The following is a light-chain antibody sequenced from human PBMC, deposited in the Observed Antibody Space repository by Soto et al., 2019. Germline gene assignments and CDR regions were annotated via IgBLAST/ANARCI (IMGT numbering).Light chain of an antibody. CDR2: AAS. J-gene: IGKJ1*01. V-gene: IGKV1-6*01. CDR3: LQDYNYPRT. CDR1: QGIRND. Sequence: AIQRTLSPSALSASVGDRVTITCRASQGIRNDLGWYQQKPGKAPKLLIYAASSLQSGVPSRFSGSGSGTDFTLTISSLQPEDFATYYCLQDYNYPRTFGQGTKVDIK.